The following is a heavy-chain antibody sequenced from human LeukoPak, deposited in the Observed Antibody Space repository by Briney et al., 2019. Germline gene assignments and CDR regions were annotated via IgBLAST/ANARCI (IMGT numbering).Heavy chain of an antibody. CDR1: GGSISSSY. Sequence: PSETLSLTCTVSGGSISSSYWSWIRQPPGKGLEWIGCIYYSGSTNYNPSLKSRVAISVDTSKTQFSLKLSSVTAADTAVYYCARSIAVAGIVSDYYYYAMDVWGQGTTVTVSS. D-gene: IGHD6-19*01. V-gene: IGHV4-59*08. CDR3: ARSIAVAGIVSDYYYYAMDV. CDR2: IYYSGST. J-gene: IGHJ6*02.